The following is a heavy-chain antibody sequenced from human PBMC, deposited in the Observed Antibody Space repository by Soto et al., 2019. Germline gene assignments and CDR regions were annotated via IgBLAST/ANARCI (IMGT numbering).Heavy chain of an antibody. CDR1: GDSISSGDNS. Sequence: SETLSLTCTVSGDSISSGDNSWSWIRQPPGQGLEWIGYIFRSGSSFSNPSLRSRVTLSVDTSKNQFSLSLSTVTAADTALYYCARGLGYCSTTTCSEDWFDPWGQGTLVTVSS. CDR3: ARGLGYCSTTTCSEDWFDP. CDR2: IFRSGSS. J-gene: IGHJ5*02. D-gene: IGHD2-2*01. V-gene: IGHV4-30-2*01.